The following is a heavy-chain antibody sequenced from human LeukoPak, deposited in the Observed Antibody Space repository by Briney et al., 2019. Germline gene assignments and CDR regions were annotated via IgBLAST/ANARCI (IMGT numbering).Heavy chain of an antibody. V-gene: IGHV1-18*01. CDR1: GYTVTSYG. D-gene: IGHD6-19*01. CDR2: ISAYNGNT. Sequence: ASVKVSCKASGYTVTSYGISWVRQAPGQGLEWMGWISAYNGNTNYAQKLQGRVTMTTDTSTSTGYMDLRRLRSDDTAVYYCARESRGYGAGTFDYWGQGTLVTVSS. CDR3: ARESRGYGAGTFDY. J-gene: IGHJ4*02.